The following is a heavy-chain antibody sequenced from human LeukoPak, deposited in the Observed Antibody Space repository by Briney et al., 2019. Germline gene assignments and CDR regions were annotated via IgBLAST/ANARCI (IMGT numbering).Heavy chain of an antibody. Sequence: SETLSLTCTVSGGSFSSNDYYWGWIRQPPGKGLEWIGSIYYSGTTYYNPSLKSRVTISVDTSKKQFSLKLRSVTAAGTAVYYCARHEWGITNAFDIWGQGTMVTVSS. J-gene: IGHJ3*02. CDR1: GGSFSSNDYY. CDR3: ARHEWGITNAFDI. V-gene: IGHV4-39*01. CDR2: IYYSGTT. D-gene: IGHD1-14*01.